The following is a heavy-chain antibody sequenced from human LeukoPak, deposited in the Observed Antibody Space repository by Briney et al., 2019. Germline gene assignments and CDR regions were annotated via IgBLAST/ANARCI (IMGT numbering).Heavy chain of an antibody. CDR2: ICSSSSYI. CDR3: ARDLSHSSGWYVGYYFDY. Sequence: GGSLRLSCAASGFTFSSYSMNWVRQAPGKGLEWVSSICSSSSYIYYADSVKGRFTISRDNAKNSLYLQMNSLRAEDTAVYYCARDLSHSSGWYVGYYFDYWGQGTLVTVSS. CDR1: GFTFSSYS. V-gene: IGHV3-21*01. J-gene: IGHJ4*02. D-gene: IGHD6-19*01.